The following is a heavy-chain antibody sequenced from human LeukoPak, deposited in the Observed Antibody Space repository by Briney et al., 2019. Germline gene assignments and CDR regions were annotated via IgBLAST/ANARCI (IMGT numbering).Heavy chain of an antibody. D-gene: IGHD6-13*01. CDR1: GYSINNGYC. Sequence: PSETLSLTCAVSGYSINNGYCWGWIRQPPGKGLDWIGNICHTGNTYYNPSLESRVTISVDMSMTQFSLKLTSVTAADTAVYYCGRVYSSDWSRFDYWGQGTLVTVSS. CDR2: ICHTGNT. CDR3: GRVYSSDWSRFDY. V-gene: IGHV4-38-2*01. J-gene: IGHJ4*02.